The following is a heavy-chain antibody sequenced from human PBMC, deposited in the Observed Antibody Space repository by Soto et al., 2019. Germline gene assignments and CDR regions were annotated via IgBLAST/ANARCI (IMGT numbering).Heavy chain of an antibody. V-gene: IGHV3-73*02. CDR1: GFTFSGSA. J-gene: IGHJ4*02. Sequence: EVRLVESGGGLVQPGGSLKLSCAASGFTFSGSAMHWVRQASGKGLEWVGRIRSKANSYATAYAASVKGRFTISRDDSKNTAYLQMNRLKTEDTAVYYCTRRVDSSGWYSYFDYWGQGTLVTVSS. CDR2: IRSKANSYAT. D-gene: IGHD6-19*01. CDR3: TRRVDSSGWYSYFDY.